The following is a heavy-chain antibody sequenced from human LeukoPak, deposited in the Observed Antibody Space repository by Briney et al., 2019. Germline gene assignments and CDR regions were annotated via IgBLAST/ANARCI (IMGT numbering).Heavy chain of an antibody. CDR3: ARVAAAGTGRVDY. D-gene: IGHD6-13*01. J-gene: IGHJ4*02. CDR2: IIPIFGTA. Sequence: SVKVSCKASGGTFSSYAISWVRQASGQGLEWMGGIIPIFGTANYAQKFQGRVTITADESTSTAYMELSSLRSEDTAVYYCARVAAAGTGRVDYWGQGTLVTVSS. V-gene: IGHV1-69*13. CDR1: GGTFSSYA.